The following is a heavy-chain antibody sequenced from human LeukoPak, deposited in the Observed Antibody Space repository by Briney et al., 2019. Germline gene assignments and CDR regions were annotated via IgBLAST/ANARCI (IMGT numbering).Heavy chain of an antibody. D-gene: IGHD3-22*01. V-gene: IGHV3-48*01. Sequence: PGGSLRLSCAASGFAFSSHSMNWVRQAPGKGLEWVSYISSSSSTIYYADSVKGRFTISRDNAKNSLYLQMNRLRAEDTGVYYCARGAYYYEDWGQGTLVTVSS. CDR3: ARGAYYYED. CDR2: ISSSSSTI. J-gene: IGHJ4*02. CDR1: GFAFSSHS.